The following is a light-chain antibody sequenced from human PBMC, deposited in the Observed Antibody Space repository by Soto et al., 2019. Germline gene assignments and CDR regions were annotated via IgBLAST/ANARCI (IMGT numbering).Light chain of an antibody. V-gene: IGLV2-14*01. CDR1: SSDVDAYNY. CDR3: SSYASSGAVV. CDR2: EVN. J-gene: IGLJ3*02. Sequence: QSALTQPASVSGSPGQPITISCTGTSSDVDAYNYVSWYQLHPGKAPKLMIYEVNNRPSGVSHRFSGSKSGNTASLTFSGLQPEDEADYYCSSYASSGAVVFGGGTKLTVL.